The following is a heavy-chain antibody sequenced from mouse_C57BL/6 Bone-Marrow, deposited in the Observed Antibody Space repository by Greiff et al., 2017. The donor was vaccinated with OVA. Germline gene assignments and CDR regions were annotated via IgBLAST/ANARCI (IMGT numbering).Heavy chain of an antibody. CDR2: IYPSDSDT. Sequence: QVQLQQPGAELVRPGSSVKLSCKASGYTFTSYWMDWVKQRPGQGLEWIGNIYPSDSDTQYNKKFKDKAKVTVDKTSRTAYMQLSSLTSEDSAVYYCATDYWGQGTTLTVSS. J-gene: IGHJ2*01. CDR1: GYTFTSYW. V-gene: IGHV1-61*01. CDR3: ATDY.